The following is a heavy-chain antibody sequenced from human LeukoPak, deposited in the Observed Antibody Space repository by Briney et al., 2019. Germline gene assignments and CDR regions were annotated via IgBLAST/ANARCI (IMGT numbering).Heavy chain of an antibody. Sequence: PGGSLRLSCAASGFTLSDYYMSWIRQAPGKGLEWLSYISSSGSTIYYAGSVKGRFTISRDNAKNSLYLQMKSLRVEDTAVYYCARHYYHGSGHGGYWGQGTLVTVSS. CDR1: GFTLSDYY. CDR2: ISSSGSTI. V-gene: IGHV3-11*01. J-gene: IGHJ4*02. CDR3: ARHYYHGSGHGGY. D-gene: IGHD3-22*01.